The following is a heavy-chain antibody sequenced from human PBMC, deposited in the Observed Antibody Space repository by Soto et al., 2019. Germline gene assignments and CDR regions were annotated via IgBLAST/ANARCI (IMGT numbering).Heavy chain of an antibody. Sequence: SETLSLTCPVSGGSISSSSHHWGWIRQPPGKGLEWIGNIYHSGTTNYNPPLKSRVTISVDTSKNQFSLRLSSVTAADTAVYYCARAYYDTSGYSLDPWGQGTLVTVSS. V-gene: IGHV4-39*07. D-gene: IGHD3-22*01. CDR3: ARAYYDTSGYSLDP. J-gene: IGHJ5*02. CDR2: IYHSGTT. CDR1: GGSISSSSHH.